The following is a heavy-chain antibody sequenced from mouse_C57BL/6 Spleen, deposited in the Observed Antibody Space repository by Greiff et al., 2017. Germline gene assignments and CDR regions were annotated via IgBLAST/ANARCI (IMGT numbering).Heavy chain of an antibody. CDR1: GFSLTSYG. J-gene: IGHJ3*01. V-gene: IGHV2-5*01. D-gene: IGHD2-2*01. Sequence: VQLQQSGPGLVQPSQSLSITCTVSGFSLTSYGVNWVRQSPGKGLEWLGVLWRCGSTDYNAAFMSRLSITKDNSKSQVFFKMNSLQADDTAIYYCAKKKGYGDGAWFAYWGQGTLVTVSA. CDR2: LWRCGST. CDR3: AKKKGYGDGAWFAY.